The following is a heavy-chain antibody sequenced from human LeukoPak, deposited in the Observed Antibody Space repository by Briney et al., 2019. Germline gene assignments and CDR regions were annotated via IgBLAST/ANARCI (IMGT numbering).Heavy chain of an antibody. J-gene: IGHJ4*02. CDR1: GYTFTGYY. V-gene: IGHV1-2*02. CDR2: INPNSGGT. D-gene: IGHD5-12*01. Sequence: GASVKVSCKASGYTFTGYYMHWVRQSPRQALEWMGWINPNSGGTNYAQKFQGRVTMTRDTSISTAYMELSRLRSDDTAVYYCARDQEGGYDLGNFDYWGQGTLVTVSS. CDR3: ARDQEGGYDLGNFDY.